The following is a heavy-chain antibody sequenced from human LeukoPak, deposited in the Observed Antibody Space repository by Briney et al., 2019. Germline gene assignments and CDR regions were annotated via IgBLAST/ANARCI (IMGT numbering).Heavy chain of an antibody. D-gene: IGHD6-6*01. CDR1: GFTFSSYS. J-gene: IGHJ3*02. Sequence: GGSLSLSCAASGFTFSSYSMNWVRQAPGKGLEWVSSISSSSSYIYYADSVKGRFTISRDNATNSLYLQMNSLRAEDTAVYYCARGDIAARPLGAFDIWGQGTMVTVSS. CDR3: ARGDIAARPLGAFDI. V-gene: IGHV3-21*01. CDR2: ISSSSSYI.